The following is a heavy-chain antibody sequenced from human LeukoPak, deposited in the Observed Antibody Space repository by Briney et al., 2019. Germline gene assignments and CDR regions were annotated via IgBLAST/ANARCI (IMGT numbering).Heavy chain of an antibody. CDR2: IWYDGRHK. V-gene: IGHV3-33*01. CDR3: VRDLTTVTTWRFGY. J-gene: IGHJ4*02. Sequence: GRSLRLSCAASGFVFSSYGMHWVRQAPGKGLEWVAVIWYDGRHKQYVDSVKGRFTISRDNSKTMLYLQMNSLRAEDTAVYCCVRDLTTVTTWRFGYWGQGTPVIVSS. CDR1: GFVFSSYG. D-gene: IGHD4-17*01.